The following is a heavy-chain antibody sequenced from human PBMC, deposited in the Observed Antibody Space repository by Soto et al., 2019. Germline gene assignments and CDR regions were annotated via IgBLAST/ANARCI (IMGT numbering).Heavy chain of an antibody. J-gene: IGHJ6*02. CDR1: GGSVSSVSYY. CDR2: IYYSGST. V-gene: IGHV4-61*01. Sequence: PSETLSLTCTVSGGSVSSVSYYWSWIRQPPGKGLEWIGYIYYSGSTNYNPSLKSRVTISVDTSKNQFSLTLGSVTAADTAVYFCARDARMPTPLGGYYYYGMDVWGQGTTVTVSS. CDR3: ARDARMPTPLGGYYYYGMDV. D-gene: IGHD2-15*01.